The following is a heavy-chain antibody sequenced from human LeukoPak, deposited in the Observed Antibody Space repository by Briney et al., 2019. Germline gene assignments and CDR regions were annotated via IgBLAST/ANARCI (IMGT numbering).Heavy chain of an antibody. CDR3: ATYSTGFDI. Sequence: SETLSLTCAVCGGSFSDYYWTWIGQPPGKGLEWIGEINDRGSTHYNPSLNSRVTISVDTSKKQSSLKLSSVTAADTAVYYCATYSTGFDIWGQGTVVTVSS. CDR1: GGSFSDYY. CDR2: INDRGST. J-gene: IGHJ3*02. V-gene: IGHV4-34*01. D-gene: IGHD6-19*01.